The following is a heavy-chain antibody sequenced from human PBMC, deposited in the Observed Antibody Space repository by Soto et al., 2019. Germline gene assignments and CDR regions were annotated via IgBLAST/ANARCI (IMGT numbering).Heavy chain of an antibody. V-gene: IGHV3-30-3*01. CDR2: ISYDGSNK. J-gene: IGHJ4*02. Sequence: GGSLRLSCAASGFTFSSYAMHWVRQAPGKGLEWVAVISYDGSNKYYADSVKGRFTISRDNSKNTLYLQMNSLRAEDTAVYYCARDSTPIGSGSGYSPSFDYWGQGTLVTVSS. D-gene: IGHD3-3*01. CDR3: ARDSTPIGSGSGYSPSFDY. CDR1: GFTFSSYA.